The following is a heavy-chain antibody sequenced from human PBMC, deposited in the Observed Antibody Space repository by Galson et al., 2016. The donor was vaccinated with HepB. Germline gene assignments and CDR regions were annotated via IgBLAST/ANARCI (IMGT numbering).Heavy chain of an antibody. Sequence: SLRLSCAASGFTFSSYSMNWVRQAPGKGLEWVSSISSSSSYIYYADSVKGRFTISRDNAKNSQYLQMNSLRAEDTAVYYCAAWLLSGSYFLGAFDIWGQGTMVTVSS. CDR1: GFTFSSYS. CDR3: AAWLLSGSYFLGAFDI. D-gene: IGHD1-26*01. J-gene: IGHJ3*02. CDR2: ISSSSSYI. V-gene: IGHV3-21*01.